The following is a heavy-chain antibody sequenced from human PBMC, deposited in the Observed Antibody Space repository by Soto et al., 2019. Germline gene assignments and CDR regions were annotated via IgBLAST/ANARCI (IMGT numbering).Heavy chain of an antibody. CDR2: IFHSGTT. V-gene: IGHV4-30-4*01. CDR1: GDSISSSDYF. Sequence: PSETLSLTCSVSGDSISSSDYFWTWIRQSPGKGLEWMGYIFHSGTTYYNPSLKGRLLISIETSKNLFSLRLTSVTAADSAVYFCAREPYLPKARDDFWGQGTLVTVSS. CDR3: AREPYLPKARDDF. J-gene: IGHJ4*02.